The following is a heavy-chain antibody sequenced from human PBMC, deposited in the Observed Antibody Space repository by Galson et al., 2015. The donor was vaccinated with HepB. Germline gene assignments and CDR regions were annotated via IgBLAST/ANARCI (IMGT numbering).Heavy chain of an antibody. CDR2: ISYDGSNK. Sequence: SLRLSCAASGFTFSSYAMHWVRQAPGKGLEWVTVISYDGSNKYYADSVKGRFTISRDNSKNTLYLQMNSLRAEDTAVYYCARGVDELWFGELSLGVFDYWGQGTLVTVSS. V-gene: IGHV3-30-3*01. CDR1: GFTFSSYA. J-gene: IGHJ4*02. CDR3: ARGVDELWFGELSLGVFDY. D-gene: IGHD3-10*01.